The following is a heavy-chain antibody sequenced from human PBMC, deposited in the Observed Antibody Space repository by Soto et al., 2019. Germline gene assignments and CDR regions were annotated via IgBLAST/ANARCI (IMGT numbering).Heavy chain of an antibody. CDR2: ISSSSSTI. J-gene: IGHJ4*02. CDR1: GFTFSSYS. V-gene: IGHV3-48*01. Sequence: AASGFTFSSYSMNWVRQAPGKGLEWGSYISSSSSTIYYADSVKGRFTIPRDNAKNSLYLQMNSLRAEYTFVYYCARANYYGSPGDFDYWGQGTLVTVSS. CDR3: ARANYYGSPGDFDY. D-gene: IGHD3-10*01.